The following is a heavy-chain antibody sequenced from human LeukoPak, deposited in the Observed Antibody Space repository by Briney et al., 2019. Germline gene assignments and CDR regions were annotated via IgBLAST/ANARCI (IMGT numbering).Heavy chain of an antibody. D-gene: IGHD6-13*01. CDR1: GFTFSSYA. CDR3: AKESSSSWLN. Sequence: GGSLRLSCAGTGSGFTFSSYAMSWVRQAPGKGLEWLSSITDNGGSTYYADSVKGRFTISRDNSKNTLYLQLNNLRAEDTAVYYCAKESSSSWLNWGQGTLVTVPS. J-gene: IGHJ4*02. CDR2: ITDNGGST. V-gene: IGHV3-23*01.